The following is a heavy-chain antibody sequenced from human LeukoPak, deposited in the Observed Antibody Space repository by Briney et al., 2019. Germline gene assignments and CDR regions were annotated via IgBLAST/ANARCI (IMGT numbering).Heavy chain of an antibody. J-gene: IGHJ6*03. D-gene: IGHD3-10*01. CDR1: GFTFSSYW. CDR3: AKVGSGRGYYYYYMDV. CDR2: IKQDGSEK. Sequence: GGSLRLSCAASGFTFSSYWMSWVRQAPGKGLEWVANIKQDGSEKYYVDSVKGRFTISRDNSKNTLYLQMDRLRTEDTAVYYCAKVGSGRGYYYYYMDVWGKGTPVTLSS. V-gene: IGHV3-7*01.